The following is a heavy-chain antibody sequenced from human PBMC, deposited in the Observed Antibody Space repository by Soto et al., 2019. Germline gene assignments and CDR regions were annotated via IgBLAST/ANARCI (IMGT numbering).Heavy chain of an antibody. J-gene: IGHJ6*02. V-gene: IGHV1-69*01. CDR2: IIPISDTT. Sequence: QVQLVQSGAEVKTPGSSVKVSCKASGGTFSSYAISWVRQAPGQGLEWMGGIIPISDTTNYAQQFQGRVTITADESTSTAYMELSSLRSEDTAVYYCARSQGSSTSLEIYYYYYYGMDVWGQGTTVTVSS. CDR1: GGTFSSYA. CDR3: ARSQGSSTSLEIYYYYYYGMDV. D-gene: IGHD2-2*01.